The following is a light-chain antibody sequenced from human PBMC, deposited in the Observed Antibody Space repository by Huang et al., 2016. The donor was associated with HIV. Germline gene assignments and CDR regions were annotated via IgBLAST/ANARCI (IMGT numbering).Light chain of an antibody. V-gene: IGKV1-6*01. CDR2: GAS. CDR1: QGITDD. J-gene: IGKJ1*01. Sequence: AIQMTQSPSSLSASVGDRVTITCRASQGITDDLAWYQQKQGKAPKLLSSGASTLRRGVPSRFSGSGSGTDFTLTISVLQPEDYATYYCLQDHNYPRTFGQGTKVEI. CDR3: LQDHNYPRT.